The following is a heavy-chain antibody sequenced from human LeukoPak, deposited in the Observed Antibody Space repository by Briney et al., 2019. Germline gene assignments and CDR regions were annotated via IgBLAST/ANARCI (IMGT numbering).Heavy chain of an antibody. D-gene: IGHD3-22*01. V-gene: IGHV3-7*01. Sequence: GGSLRLSCAASGFTFSSYWMSWVRQAPGKGLEWVANIKQDGSEKYYVDSVKGRFTISRDNAKNSLYLQMNSLRAEDTAVYYCARLPNYYDSSGYYLFYDYWGQGTLVTVSS. CDR1: GFTFSSYW. CDR2: IKQDGSEK. J-gene: IGHJ4*02. CDR3: ARLPNYYDSSGYYLFYDY.